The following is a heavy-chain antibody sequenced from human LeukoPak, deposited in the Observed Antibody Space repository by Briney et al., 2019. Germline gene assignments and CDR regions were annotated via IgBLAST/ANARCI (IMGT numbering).Heavy chain of an antibody. D-gene: IGHD3-10*01. CDR3: ARELLYYYGSGDY. Sequence: GGSLRLSCAASGFTFSSYSMNWVRQAPGKGLEWVSSISSSSTYIYYADSVKGRFTISRDNVRNSLLLQMNSLRAEDTAVYYCARELLYYYGSGDYWGQGTLVTVSS. CDR2: ISSSSTYI. V-gene: IGHV3-21*01. J-gene: IGHJ4*02. CDR1: GFTFSSYS.